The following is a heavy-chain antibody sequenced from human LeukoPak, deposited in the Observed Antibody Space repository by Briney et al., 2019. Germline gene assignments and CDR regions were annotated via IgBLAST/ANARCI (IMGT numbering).Heavy chain of an antibody. V-gene: IGHV1-69*05. J-gene: IGHJ4*02. CDR2: IIPIFGTA. CDR3: VMGATLDY. Sequence: SVKVSCKASGYTFTSYYMHWVRQAPGQGLEWMGGIIPIFGTAYYAQKFQGRVTITTDESTSTAYMELSSLRSEDTAVYYCVMGATLDYWGQGTLVTVSS. CDR1: GYTFTSYY. D-gene: IGHD1-26*01.